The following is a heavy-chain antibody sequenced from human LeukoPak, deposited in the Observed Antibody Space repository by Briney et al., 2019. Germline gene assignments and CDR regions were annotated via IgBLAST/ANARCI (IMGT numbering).Heavy chain of an antibody. Sequence: GGSLRLSCAASGFTFSPHPMNWVRQAPGKGLEWVSYISGPSDTIHYADSVKGRFTISRDNAKNSLYLQMNSLGAEDTAVYFCARVAASTFYHFNYMDLWGKGTTVTVSS. J-gene: IGHJ6*04. CDR3: ARVAASTFYHFNYMDL. D-gene: IGHD3-3*02. V-gene: IGHV3-48*04. CDR2: ISGPSDTI. CDR1: GFTFSPHP.